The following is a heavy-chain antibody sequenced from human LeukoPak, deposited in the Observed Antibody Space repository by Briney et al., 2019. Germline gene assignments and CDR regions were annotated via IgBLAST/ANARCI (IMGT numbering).Heavy chain of an antibody. D-gene: IGHD3-10*01. CDR1: GFTFSNYA. CDR3: ARDSTYYYDSGSSGPHYFDN. J-gene: IGHJ4*02. V-gene: IGHV3-30*01. Sequence: GKFLRLSCAASGFTFSNYAMHWVRQAPGKGLEWVSLISSGGTYEYYADSVKGRFTISRDNSKNTLYLQLNSLRAEDTAVYYCARDSTYYYDSGSSGPHYFDNWGQGTLVTVSS. CDR2: ISSGGTYE.